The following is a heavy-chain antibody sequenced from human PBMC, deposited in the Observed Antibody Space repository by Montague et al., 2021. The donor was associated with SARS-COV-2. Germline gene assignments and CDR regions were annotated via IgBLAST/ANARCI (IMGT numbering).Heavy chain of an antibody. CDR3: ATHTAFETTSTRGSFDI. J-gene: IGHJ3*02. V-gene: IGHV5-51*01. CDR1: GYNFSKCW. CDR2: FYPGDSDV. Sequence: QSGAEVKKPGESLKISCKGSGYNFSKCWIGWVRQVPGKGLEWVGIFYPGDSDVRYRPSFQGRVTISADKSTNTAYLQWSSLKASDTAMYYCATHTAFETTSTRGSFDIWGQGTMVTVSS. D-gene: IGHD2-2*01.